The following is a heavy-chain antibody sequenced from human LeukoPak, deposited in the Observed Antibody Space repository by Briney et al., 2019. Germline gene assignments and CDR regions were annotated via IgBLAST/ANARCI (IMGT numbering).Heavy chain of an antibody. CDR3: ASLTRYPGSLYY. CDR2: IYPGDSDI. V-gene: IGHV5-51*01. J-gene: IGHJ4*02. CDR1: GYTFTTYW. Sequence: GESLQISCQNSGYTFTTYWIGWVRQMPGKGLEWMGIIYPGDSDIRYSPSFQGQVAISADKSISTAYLQWSSLKASDTAMYYCASLTRYPGSLYYWGQGTLVTVSS. D-gene: IGHD4-23*01.